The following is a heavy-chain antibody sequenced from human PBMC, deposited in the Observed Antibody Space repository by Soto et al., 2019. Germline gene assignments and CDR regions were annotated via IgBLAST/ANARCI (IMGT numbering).Heavy chain of an antibody. CDR1: GGSISSSSYY. CDR2: IYYSGST. J-gene: IGHJ4*02. D-gene: IGHD6-13*01. Sequence: QLQLQESGPGLVKPSETLSLTCTVSGGSISSSSYYWGWIRQPPGKGLEWIGSIYYSGSTYYNPSIQSGVTISVDTSKKQFTLMPSSVTAAATAVYYCARGSIAAVGRPLHFDYWGQGTLGTVSS. V-gene: IGHV4-39*01. CDR3: ARGSIAAVGRPLHFDY.